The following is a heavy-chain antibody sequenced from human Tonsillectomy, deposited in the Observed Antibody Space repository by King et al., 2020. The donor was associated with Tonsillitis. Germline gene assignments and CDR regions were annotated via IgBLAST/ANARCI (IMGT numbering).Heavy chain of an antibody. J-gene: IGHJ5*02. D-gene: IGHD2-2*01. CDR1: GYTFTGYY. CDR2: INPNSGGT. V-gene: IGHV1-2*02. Sequence: QLVQSGAEVKKPGASVKVSCKASGYTFTGYYMHWVRQAPGQGLEWMGWINPNSGGTNYAQKFQGRVTMTRDTSISTAYMELSRLRSDDTAVYYCARDLSEYRLLDNWFDPWGQGTLVTVSS. CDR3: ARDLSEYRLLDNWFDP.